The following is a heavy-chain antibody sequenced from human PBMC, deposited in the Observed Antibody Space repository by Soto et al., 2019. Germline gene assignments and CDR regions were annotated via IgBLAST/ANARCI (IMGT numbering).Heavy chain of an antibody. CDR2: TNQDGSEK. Sequence: EVSLVESGGGLVQTGGSLRLSCAISESTVRRDWMNWVRQAPGKGLEWVAHTNQDGSEKYYVDSVKGRFTISRDNAKNSVFRQMYSLEAVDTAMYYCSGGVGDAFWGQGTLVTVSS. CDR3: SGGVGDAF. V-gene: IGHV3-7*04. D-gene: IGHD1-26*01. CDR1: ESTVRRDW. J-gene: IGHJ4*02.